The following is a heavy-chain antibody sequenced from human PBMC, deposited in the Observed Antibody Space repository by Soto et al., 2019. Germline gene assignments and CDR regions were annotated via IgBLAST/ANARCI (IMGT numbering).Heavy chain of an antibody. CDR1: GYTFTSYA. CDR3: ARLLSFGELSLDY. D-gene: IGHD3-10*01. CDR2: INVAKGNT. J-gene: IGHJ4*02. Sequence: QVQLVQSGSEVKKPGASVILSCKPSGYTFTSYALHWVRRAPGQRLEWMGWINVAKGNTKYSQKFQGRVTLTRDTTANIAYMELSSLRSEDTGVYYCARLLSFGELSLDYWGQGTLVTVSS. V-gene: IGHV1-3*01.